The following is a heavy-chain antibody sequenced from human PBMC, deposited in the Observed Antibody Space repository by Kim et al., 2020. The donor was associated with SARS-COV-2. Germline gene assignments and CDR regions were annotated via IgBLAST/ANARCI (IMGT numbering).Heavy chain of an antibody. J-gene: IGHJ3*02. D-gene: IGHD1-7*01. V-gene: IGHV3-23*01. Sequence: GGSLRLSCAASGFTFSSYAMSWVRQAPGKGLEWVSAISGSGGSTYYADSVKGRFTISRDNSKNTLYLQMNSLRAEDTAVYYCAKDSYWNYVRSINAFDIWGQGTMVTVSS. CDR1: GFTFSSYA. CDR2: ISGSGGST. CDR3: AKDSYWNYVRSINAFDI.